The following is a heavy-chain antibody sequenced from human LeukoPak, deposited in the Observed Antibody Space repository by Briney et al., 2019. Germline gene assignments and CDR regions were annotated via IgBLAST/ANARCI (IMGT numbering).Heavy chain of an antibody. V-gene: IGHV3-23*01. CDR1: GFTFSGYA. CDR2: VSGSGST. CDR3: ARSYGSGTYYNYFDY. D-gene: IGHD3-10*01. J-gene: IGHJ4*02. Sequence: PGGSQRLSCAASGFTFSGYAMHWVRQAPTKGLEWVSGVSGSGSTYYTDSVKGRFTISRDNSKNTLYLQMDSLRAEDTAVYYCARSYGSGTYYNYFDYWGQGTLVTVPS.